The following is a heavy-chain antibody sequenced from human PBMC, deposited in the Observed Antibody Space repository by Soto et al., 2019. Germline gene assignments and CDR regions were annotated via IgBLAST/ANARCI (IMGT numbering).Heavy chain of an antibody. Sequence: SGPPLVNPTQTLTLTCTFSGFSLSTSGVGVGWIRKPPGKALEWLALIYWDDDKRYSPSLKSRLTITKDISKNQVVLTMTNMDPVDTATYYCAHSTLDIVATNFDYWGQGTLVTVSS. D-gene: IGHD5-12*01. CDR1: GFSLSTSGVG. J-gene: IGHJ4*02. CDR2: IYWDDDK. CDR3: AHSTLDIVATNFDY. V-gene: IGHV2-5*02.